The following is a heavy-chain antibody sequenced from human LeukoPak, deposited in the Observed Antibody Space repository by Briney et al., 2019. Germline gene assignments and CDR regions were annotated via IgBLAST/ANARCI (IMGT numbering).Heavy chain of an antibody. CDR1: GGSISSYY. CDR2: IYTSGST. Sequence: SETLSLTCTVSGGSISSYYWSWIRQHAGRGLEWIGRIYTSGSTNYNPSLKSRVTMSVDTSKNQFSLKLSSVTAADTAVYYCARAGDILTGYYKGLEGAFDIWGQGTMVTVSS. CDR3: ARAGDILTGYYKGLEGAFDI. J-gene: IGHJ3*02. D-gene: IGHD3-9*01. V-gene: IGHV4-4*07.